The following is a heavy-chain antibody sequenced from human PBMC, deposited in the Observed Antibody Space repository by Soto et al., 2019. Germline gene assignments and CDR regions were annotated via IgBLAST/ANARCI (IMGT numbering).Heavy chain of an antibody. CDR3: ARGSFAVAGTGDLAFDI. J-gene: IGHJ3*02. V-gene: IGHV6-1*01. D-gene: IGHD6-19*01. CDR1: GDSVSSNSAA. CDR2: TYYRSKWYN. Sequence: SQTLSLTCAISGDSVSSNSAAWNWIRQSPSRGLEWLGRTYYRSKWYNDYAVSVKSRITINPDTPKNQFPLQLNSVTPEDTAVYYCARGSFAVAGTGDLAFDIWGQGTMVTVSS.